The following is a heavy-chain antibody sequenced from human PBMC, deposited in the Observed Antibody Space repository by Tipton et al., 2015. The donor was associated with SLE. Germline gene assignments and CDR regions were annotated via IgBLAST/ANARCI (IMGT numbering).Heavy chain of an antibody. Sequence: TLSLTCSVSGDSITSSSYYWGWIRQSPGKGLEWIGSISYTGSTFYSPSLKSRVTISLDTSKNHFSLRLISVTAADTAVYYCARSVLAYRSGGFDYWGQGTLVTVSS. CDR2: ISYTGST. V-gene: IGHV4-39*02. CDR1: GDSITSSSYY. J-gene: IGHJ4*02. CDR3: ARSVLAYRSGGFDY. D-gene: IGHD2-15*01.